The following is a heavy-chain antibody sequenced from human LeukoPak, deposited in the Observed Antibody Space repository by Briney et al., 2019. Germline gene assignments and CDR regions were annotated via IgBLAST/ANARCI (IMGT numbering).Heavy chain of an antibody. J-gene: IGHJ4*02. CDR2: IRNDGGNK. CDR1: GFTFRNYN. CDR3: AKDSSGWATDY. Sequence: GGSLRLSCAVSGFTFRNYNMHWVRQPPGKGLEWVAFIRNDGGNKNYADSVKGRFTISRDNSKNTLYLQMDSLRAEDMAVYYCAKDSSGWATDYWGQGTLVTVSS. D-gene: IGHD6-19*01. V-gene: IGHV3-30*02.